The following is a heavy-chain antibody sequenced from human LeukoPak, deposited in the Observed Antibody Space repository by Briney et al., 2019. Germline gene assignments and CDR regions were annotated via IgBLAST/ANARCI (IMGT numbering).Heavy chain of an antibody. D-gene: IGHD3-10*01. V-gene: IGHV3-74*01. Sequence: GGSLRLSCAASGFTFRTSWMHWVRQTPGKGLEWVSRINEDGRIVTSADSVKGRFTISRDNAKKSLYLEMNSLRADDTAVYYCARQGTSRGPNSWGQGTLVTVSS. CDR2: INEDGRIV. CDR3: ARQGTSRGPNS. J-gene: IGHJ4*02. CDR1: GFTFRTSW.